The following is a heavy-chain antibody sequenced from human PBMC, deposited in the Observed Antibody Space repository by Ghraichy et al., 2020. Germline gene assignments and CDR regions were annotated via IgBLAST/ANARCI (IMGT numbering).Heavy chain of an antibody. D-gene: IGHD4-23*01. CDR2: ITTSSRSI. CDR1: GFTFSSYS. J-gene: IGHJ6*02. Sequence: KLSCVGSGFTFSSYSMNWVRQSPGKGLEWVSYITTSSRSIFYADSVKGRFTISRDNAQNSLYLQMNSLRDEDTAIYYCARGSRVVRFYYYDGLDVWGQGTTVTVS. V-gene: IGHV3-48*02. CDR3: ARGSRVVRFYYYDGLDV.